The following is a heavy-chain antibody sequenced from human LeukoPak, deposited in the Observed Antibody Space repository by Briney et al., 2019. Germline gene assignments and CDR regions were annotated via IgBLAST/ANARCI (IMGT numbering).Heavy chain of an antibody. D-gene: IGHD3-9*01. CDR3: ATLTTDYDILTGYFDY. CDR1: GYTFTSYG. Sequence: ASVKVSCKASGYTFTSYGISWVRRAPGQGLEWMGWISANDGNTDHPQKLQGRVTMTTDTSTSTAYMELRSLRSEDTAVYYCATLTTDYDILTGYFDYWGQGTLVTVSS. V-gene: IGHV1-18*01. J-gene: IGHJ4*02. CDR2: ISANDGNT.